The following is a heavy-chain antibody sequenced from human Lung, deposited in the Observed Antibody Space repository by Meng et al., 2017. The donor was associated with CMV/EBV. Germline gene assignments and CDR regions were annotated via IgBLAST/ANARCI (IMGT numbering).Heavy chain of an antibody. D-gene: IGHD1-7*01. CDR2: ISYDGSDK. Sequence: GGSLRLXCAASGSTFSNYAMHWVRQAPGKGLEWVTPISYDGSDKYYTDSVKGRFAISRDNPKNTLYLQMNTVGADDTAIYYCAIDPTGGNYRGSNFDYWGRGTLVTFSS. CDR3: AIDPTGGNYRGSNFDY. J-gene: IGHJ4*02. V-gene: IGHV3-30*09. CDR1: GSTFSNYA.